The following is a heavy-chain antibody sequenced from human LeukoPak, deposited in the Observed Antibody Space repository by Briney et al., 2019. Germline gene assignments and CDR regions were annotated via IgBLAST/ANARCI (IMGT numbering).Heavy chain of an antibody. D-gene: IGHD2-2*02. J-gene: IGHJ3*02. CDR3: ARDCSSTSCYSPDAFDI. CDR2: IIPILGIA. CDR1: GGTFSSYT. Sequence: ASVKVSCKASGGTFSSYTISWVRQAPGQGLEWMGRIIPILGIANYAQKFQGRVTITADKSTSTAYMELSSLRSEDTAVYHCARDCSSTSCYSPDAFDIWGQGTMVTVSS. V-gene: IGHV1-69*04.